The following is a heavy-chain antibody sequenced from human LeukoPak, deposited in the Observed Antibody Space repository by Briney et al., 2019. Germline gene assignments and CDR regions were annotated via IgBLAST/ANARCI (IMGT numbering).Heavy chain of an antibody. Sequence: GGSLRLSCVASGFTFSSYWVSWVRQAPGKGLEWVSSITTSSNYIYYADSVKGRFTISRDNAKNSLYLQMNSLRAEDTAVYYCARHVVAVGFDYWGQGTLVTVSS. CDR2: ITTSSNYI. D-gene: IGHD3-22*01. CDR3: ARHVVAVGFDY. V-gene: IGHV3-21*01. J-gene: IGHJ4*02. CDR1: GFTFSSYW.